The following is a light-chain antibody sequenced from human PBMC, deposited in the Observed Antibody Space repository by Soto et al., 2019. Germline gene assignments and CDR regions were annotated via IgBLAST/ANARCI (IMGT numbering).Light chain of an antibody. CDR3: QQCDKLPLT. Sequence: AWTQSPVTLSLSPWARATRSGGATQSFRGLLAWYQQKPGQAPRLLIYDASNRATGIPPRFSGSGSGTDFTLTISSLQPEDSAVYYCQQCDKLPLTFGQGTRLEIK. V-gene: IGKV3-11*01. CDR2: DAS. J-gene: IGKJ5*01. CDR1: QSFRGL.